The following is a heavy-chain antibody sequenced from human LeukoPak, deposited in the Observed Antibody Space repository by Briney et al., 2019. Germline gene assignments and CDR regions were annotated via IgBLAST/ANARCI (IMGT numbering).Heavy chain of an antibody. V-gene: IGHV1-24*01. CDR2: FDPEDGET. CDR1: GYTLTELS. D-gene: IGHD2-2*01. Sequence: ASVKVSCTVSGYTLTELSMHWVRQAPGKGLEWMGGFDPEDGETIYAQKFQGRVTMTEDTSTDTAYMELNSLRSDDTAVYYCATAPGEIVPAAKGPRGDYCYGMDVWGQGTTVTVSS. J-gene: IGHJ6*02. CDR3: ATAPGEIVPAAKGPRGDYCYGMDV.